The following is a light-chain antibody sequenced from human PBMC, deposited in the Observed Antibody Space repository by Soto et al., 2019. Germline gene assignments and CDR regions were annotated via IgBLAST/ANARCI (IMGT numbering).Light chain of an antibody. CDR1: QSVSSSY. CDR2: GAS. CDR3: QKYGSSPSWT. V-gene: IGKV3-20*01. Sequence: IALTQAPGTLSLSPGERATLSCRASQSVSSSYLAWYQQKPGQAPRLLIYGASSRATGIPDRFSGSGSGTDFPLTISRLEPEDFAVYYCQKYGSSPSWTFGQGTRVDIK. J-gene: IGKJ1*01.